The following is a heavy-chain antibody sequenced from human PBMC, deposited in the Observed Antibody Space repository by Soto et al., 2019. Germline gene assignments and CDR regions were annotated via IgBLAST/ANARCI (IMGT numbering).Heavy chain of an antibody. CDR3: AGGVYYDSSGYSGINWFDP. Sequence: QVQLVQSGAEVKKPGASVKVSCKASGYTFTSYGISWVRQAPGQGLEWMGWISAYNGNTNYAQKLQGRVTMTTDTSTSTAYMELRSLRSDDTAVYYCAGGVYYDSSGYSGINWFDPWGQGTLVTVSS. D-gene: IGHD3-22*01. CDR2: ISAYNGNT. CDR1: GYTFTSYG. J-gene: IGHJ5*02. V-gene: IGHV1-18*01.